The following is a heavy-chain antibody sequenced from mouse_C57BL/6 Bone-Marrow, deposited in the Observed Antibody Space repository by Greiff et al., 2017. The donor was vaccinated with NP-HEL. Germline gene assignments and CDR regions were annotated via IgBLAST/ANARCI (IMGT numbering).Heavy chain of an antibody. D-gene: IGHD3-1*01. CDR2: ISDGGSYT. Sequence: EVQLVESGGGLVKPGGSLKLSCAASGFTFSSYAMSWVRQTPEKRLEWVATISDGGSYTYYPDNVKGRFTISRDNAKNNLYLQMSHLKSEDTAMYYCARDRVLGAYWGQGTLVTVSA. CDR1: GFTFSSYA. V-gene: IGHV5-4*01. J-gene: IGHJ3*01. CDR3: ARDRVLGAY.